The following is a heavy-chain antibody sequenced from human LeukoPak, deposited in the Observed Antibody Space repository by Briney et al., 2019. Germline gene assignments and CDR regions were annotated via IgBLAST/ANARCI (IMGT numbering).Heavy chain of an antibody. D-gene: IGHD3-3*01. CDR2: FDPEDGET. J-gene: IGHJ4*02. CDR1: GYTLTELS. Sequence: ASVTVSSKVSGYTLTELSMHWVRQAPGKGLEWMGGFDPEDGETIYAQKFQGRVTMTEDTSTDTAYMELSSLRSEDTAVYYCATLRYYDFWSGYFDYWGQGTLVTVSS. V-gene: IGHV1-24*01. CDR3: ATLRYYDFWSGYFDY.